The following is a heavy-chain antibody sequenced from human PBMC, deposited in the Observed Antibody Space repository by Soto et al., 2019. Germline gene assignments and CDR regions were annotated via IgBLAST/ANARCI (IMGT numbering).Heavy chain of an antibody. CDR1: GGSFSYYY. Sequence: PSETLSLTCAVYGGSFSYYYWSWIRQPPGKGLEWIGEINHSGSTNYNPSLKSRVTISVDTSKNQFSLKLNSATAADTAVYYCAREVPSRYFDLWGRGTPVTVSS. CDR3: AREVPSRYFDL. J-gene: IGHJ2*01. CDR2: INHSGST. D-gene: IGHD3-10*01. V-gene: IGHV4-34*01.